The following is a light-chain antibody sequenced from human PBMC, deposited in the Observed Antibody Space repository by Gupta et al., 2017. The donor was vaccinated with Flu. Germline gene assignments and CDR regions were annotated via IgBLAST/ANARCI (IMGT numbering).Light chain of an antibody. V-gene: IGLV2-23*02. J-gene: IGLJ1*01. CDR2: EVN. Sequence: QSALAQPASVSGSTGQSITISCTGTSSDVGTFNLVSWYQQYPGKAPRVIIHEVNARPSGVSVRFSGSKSDNTASLTISGLQAEDEADYYCCSFAPGSVFVFGTGTKVTVL. CDR3: CSFAPGSVFV. CDR1: SSDVGTFNL.